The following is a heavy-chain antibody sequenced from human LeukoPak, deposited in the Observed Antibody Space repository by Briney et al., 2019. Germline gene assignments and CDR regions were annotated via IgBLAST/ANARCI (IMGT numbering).Heavy chain of an antibody. CDR3: ARDMWITGTPSAFDY. J-gene: IGHJ4*02. Sequence: SETLSLTCTVSGGSISSYYWSWIRQPAGKGLEWIGRIYTSGSTNYNPSLKSRITMSVDTSKNQFSLKLSSVTAADTAVYYCARDMWITGTPSAFDYWGQGTLVTVSS. CDR2: IYTSGST. V-gene: IGHV4-4*07. CDR1: GGSISSYY. D-gene: IGHD1-20*01.